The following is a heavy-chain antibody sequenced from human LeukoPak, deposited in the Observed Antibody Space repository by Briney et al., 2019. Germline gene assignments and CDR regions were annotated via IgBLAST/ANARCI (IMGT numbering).Heavy chain of an antibody. CDR3: AREGTS. CDR1: GFTFSSYA. V-gene: IGHV3-30-3*01. Sequence: GGSLRLSCAASGFTFSSYAMHWVRQAPGKGLEWVAGISYDGSKKYDADSVKGRFTISRDNSKSTLYLQMNSLRAEDTAVYYCAREGTSWGQGTLVTVSS. J-gene: IGHJ4*02. CDR2: ISYDGSKK. D-gene: IGHD1-7*01.